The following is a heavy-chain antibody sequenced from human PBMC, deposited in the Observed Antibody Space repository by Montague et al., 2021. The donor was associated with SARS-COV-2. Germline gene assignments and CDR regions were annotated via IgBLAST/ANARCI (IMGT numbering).Heavy chain of an antibody. CDR3: TRIWGATRGDAFDI. V-gene: IGHV2-70*01. CDR2: XXWXXXK. Sequence: PALVKPTQTLTLTCTFSGFSLSTSGMCVSWIRQPPGKALEWLAXXXWXXXKYXSTSLKTRLTTSKDTSKNPVVLTMTNMDPVDTATYYCTRIWGATRGDAFDIWGQGTMVTVSS. D-gene: IGHD1-26*01. CDR1: GFSLSTSGMC. J-gene: IGHJ3*02.